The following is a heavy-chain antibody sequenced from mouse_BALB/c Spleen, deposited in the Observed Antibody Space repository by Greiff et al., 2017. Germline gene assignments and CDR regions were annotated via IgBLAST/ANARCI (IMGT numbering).Heavy chain of an antibody. CDR2: ISNGGGST. CDR3: ARHGGYSAWFAY. J-gene: IGHJ3*01. D-gene: IGHD2-3*01. CDR1: GFTFSSYT. Sequence: EVKVVESGGGLVQPGGSLKLSCAASGFTFSSYTMSWVRQTPEKRLEWVAYISNGGGSTYYPDTVKGRFTISRDNAKNTLYLQMSSLKSEDTAMYYCARHGGYSAWFAYWGQGTLVTVSA. V-gene: IGHV5-12-2*01.